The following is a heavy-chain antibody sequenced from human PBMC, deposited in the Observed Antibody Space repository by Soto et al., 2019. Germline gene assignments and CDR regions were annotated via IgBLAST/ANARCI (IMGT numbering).Heavy chain of an antibody. J-gene: IGHJ3*02. CDR1: GYTFTSYG. D-gene: IGHD2-2*01. Sequence: QVQLVQSGAAVKKPGASVKVSCKASGYTFTSYGISWVRQAPGQGLEWMGWISAYNGNTNYAQKLQDRVTMTTDTSTSTAYRELRSLRSDDTAVYYCATGTHCSSTSCYRFSFDIWGQGTMVTVSS. CDR3: ATGTHCSSTSCYRFSFDI. V-gene: IGHV1-18*01. CDR2: ISAYNGNT.